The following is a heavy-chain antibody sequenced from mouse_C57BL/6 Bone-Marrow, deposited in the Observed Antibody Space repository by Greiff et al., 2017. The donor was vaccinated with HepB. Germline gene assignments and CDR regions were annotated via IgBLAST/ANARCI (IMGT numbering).Heavy chain of an antibody. V-gene: IGHV1-15*01. D-gene: IGHD3-2*02. Sequence: VQGVESGAELVRPGASVTLSCKASGYTFTDYEMHWVKQTPVHGLEWIGAIDPETGGTAYNQKFKSKATLTVDTSSSTAYMQLSSLTSEDSAVYYCARQTAQASYAMDYWGQGTSVTVSS. J-gene: IGHJ4*01. CDR2: IDPETGGT. CDR1: GYTFTDYE. CDR3: ARQTAQASYAMDY.